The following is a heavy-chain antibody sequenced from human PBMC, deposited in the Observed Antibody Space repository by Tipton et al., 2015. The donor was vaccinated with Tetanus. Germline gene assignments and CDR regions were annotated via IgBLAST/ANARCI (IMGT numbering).Heavy chain of an antibody. CDR2: FYSGGSI. D-gene: IGHD2/OR15-2a*01. CDR1: GGSVSSGNYY. V-gene: IGHV4-39*01. Sequence: TLSLTCTVSGGSVSSGNYYWGWIRQPPGKGLEWIGTFYSGGSIFYNPSFKSRATISVDTPKNQISLRLTSVASADTAVYYCARHSSWFDPWGQGTLVTVSS. J-gene: IGHJ5*02. CDR3: ARHSSWFDP.